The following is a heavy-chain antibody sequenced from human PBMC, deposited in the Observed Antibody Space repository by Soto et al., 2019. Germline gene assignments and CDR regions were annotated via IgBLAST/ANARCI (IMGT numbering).Heavy chain of an antibody. CDR3: GRYRREGQWLVPVSFAFDI. J-gene: IGHJ3*02. CDR2: IYYSGST. Sequence: SETLSLTCTVSGGSISLYYWNWIRQPPGKGLEWIGYIYYSGSTNYNPSLKSRVTISVDTSKNQFSLKLSSVTAADTAVYYCGRYRREGQWLVPVSFAFDIWGQGTMVTVSS. CDR1: GGSISLYY. D-gene: IGHD6-19*01. V-gene: IGHV4-59*08.